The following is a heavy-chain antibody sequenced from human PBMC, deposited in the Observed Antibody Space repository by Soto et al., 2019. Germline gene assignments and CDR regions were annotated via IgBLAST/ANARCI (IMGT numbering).Heavy chain of an antibody. V-gene: IGHV1-69*13. CDR3: ASHTIFGVDHYYGMDV. J-gene: IGHJ6*02. D-gene: IGHD3-3*01. CDR1: GGTFSSYA. Sequence: GASVKVSCKASGGTFSSYAISWVRQAPGQGLEWMGGIIPIFGTANYAQKFQDRVTITADESTSTAYMELSSLRSEDTAVYYCASHTIFGVDHYYGMDVWGQGTTVTVSS. CDR2: IIPIFGTA.